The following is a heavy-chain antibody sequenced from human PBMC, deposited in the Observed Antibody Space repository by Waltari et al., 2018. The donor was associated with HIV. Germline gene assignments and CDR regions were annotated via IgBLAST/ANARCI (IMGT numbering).Heavy chain of an antibody. D-gene: IGHD3-3*02. Sequence: VQLVEPGGVSVKTGGTLSLSCAASGFSFLNPWLDGFSQGPGKGLVWVARINSDGSSRNYADAVKGRFVISRDNARNTVYLQLNNLKVEDTAVYVCARASHYIEFSTFDGDYYFDFWGRGTRVAVSS. V-gene: IGHV3-74*01. CDR3: ARASHYIEFSTFDGDYYFDF. J-gene: IGHJ4*02. CDR2: INSDGSSR. CDR1: GFSFLNPW.